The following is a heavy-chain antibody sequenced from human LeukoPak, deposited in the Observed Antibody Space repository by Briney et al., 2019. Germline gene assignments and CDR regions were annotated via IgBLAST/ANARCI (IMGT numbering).Heavy chain of an antibody. CDR1: GYTFTSYG. CDR3: ARNPSTALDY. Sequence: GASVKVSCKASGYTFTSYGISWVRQAPGQGLEWMGWVSAYNGNTNYAQKFQGRVTMTTDTSTSTAYTELRSLRSDDTAVYYCARNPSTALDYWGQGTLVTVSS. CDR2: VSAYNGNT. V-gene: IGHV1-18*01. J-gene: IGHJ4*02. D-gene: IGHD4-17*01.